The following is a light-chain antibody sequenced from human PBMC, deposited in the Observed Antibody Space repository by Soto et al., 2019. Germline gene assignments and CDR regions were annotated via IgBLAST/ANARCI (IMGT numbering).Light chain of an antibody. V-gene: IGKV3-20*01. Sequence: EIVLTQSPGTLSLSPGEGATLSCSARQSVSTNFFAWYQQKPGQAPRLLIYGASTRATGIPDRFSGSGSGTDFTLTISRLEPEEFAVYYCQQYGRTSWTFGQGTKVDIK. CDR1: QSVSTNF. CDR2: GAS. J-gene: IGKJ1*01. CDR3: QQYGRTSWT.